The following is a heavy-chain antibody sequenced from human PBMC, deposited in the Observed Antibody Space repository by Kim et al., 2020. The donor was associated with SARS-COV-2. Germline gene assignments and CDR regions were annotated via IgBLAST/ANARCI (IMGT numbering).Heavy chain of an antibody. J-gene: IGHJ4*02. CDR1: GFTFSSYG. Sequence: GGSLRLSCAASGFTFSSYGMHWVRQAPGKGLEWVAVIWYDGSNKYYADSVKGRFTISRDNSKNTLYLQMNSLRAEDTAVYYCARDSCGGDCYSDYWGQGTLVTVSS. V-gene: IGHV3-33*01. D-gene: IGHD2-21*02. CDR2: IWYDGSNK. CDR3: ARDSCGGDCYSDY.